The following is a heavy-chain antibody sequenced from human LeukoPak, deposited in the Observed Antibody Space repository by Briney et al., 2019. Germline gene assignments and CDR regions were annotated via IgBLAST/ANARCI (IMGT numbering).Heavy chain of an antibody. V-gene: IGHV4-61*01. CDR2: IYYSGST. J-gene: IGHJ3*02. D-gene: IGHD3-10*01. CDR1: GGSVSSGSYY. CDR3: ARTELGDGSGSYYNDAFDI. Sequence: SETLSLTCTVSGGSVSSGSYYWSWIRQPPGKGLEWIGYIYYSGSTNYNPSLKSRVTISVDTSKNQFSLKLSSVTAADTAVYYCARTELGDGSGSYYNDAFDIWGQGTMVIVSS.